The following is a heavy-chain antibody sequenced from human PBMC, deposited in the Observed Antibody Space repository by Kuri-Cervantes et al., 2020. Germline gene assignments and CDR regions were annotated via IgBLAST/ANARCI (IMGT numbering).Heavy chain of an antibody. CDR3: AKGGRYFDWLLTY. CDR2: ISGSGYTT. CDR1: GFTFSSYA. Sequence: GESLKISCAASGFTFSSYALNWVRQAPGKGLEWVSAISGSGYTTYYADSVKGRFTISRDNSKNMLYLQMSSLRAEDTAVYHCAKGGRYFDWLLTYWGQGTLVTDSS. V-gene: IGHV3-23*01. J-gene: IGHJ4*02. D-gene: IGHD3-9*01.